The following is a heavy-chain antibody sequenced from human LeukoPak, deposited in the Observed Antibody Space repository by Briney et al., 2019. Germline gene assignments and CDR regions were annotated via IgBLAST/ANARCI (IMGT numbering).Heavy chain of an antibody. Sequence: ASVKVSCKASGYTFTSYDINWVRQATGQGLEWMGWMNPNSGNTGYAQKFQGRVTMTRNTSISTAYMELSSLRSEDTAGYYWARGRTDHGDSPPDYYFFMDVWGKGTTVTVSS. V-gene: IGHV1-8*01. D-gene: IGHD4-17*01. CDR3: ARGRTDHGDSPPDYYFFMDV. CDR1: GYTFTSYD. CDR2: MNPNSGNT. J-gene: IGHJ6*03.